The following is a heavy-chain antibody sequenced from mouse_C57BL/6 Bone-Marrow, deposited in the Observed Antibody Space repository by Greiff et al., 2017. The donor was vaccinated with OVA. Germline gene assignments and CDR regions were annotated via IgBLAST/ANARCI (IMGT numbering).Heavy chain of an antibody. V-gene: IGHV5-17*01. J-gene: IGHJ1*03. CDR3: ASPYYYGSSYMYFDV. Sequence: EVQGVESGEGLVKPGGSLKLSCAASGFTFSDYGMHWVRQAPEKGLEWVAYISSGSSTIYYADTVKGRFTISRDNAKNTLFLQMTSLRSEDTAMYYCASPYYYGSSYMYFDVWGTGTTVTVSS. D-gene: IGHD1-1*01. CDR1: GFTFSDYG. CDR2: ISSGSSTI.